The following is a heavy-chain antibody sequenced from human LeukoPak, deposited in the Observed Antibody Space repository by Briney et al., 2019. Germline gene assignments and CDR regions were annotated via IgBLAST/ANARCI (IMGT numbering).Heavy chain of an antibody. CDR2: IKQDGSET. Sequence: GGSLRLFCATSGFIFSNYWMSWVRQAPGKGLEWVANIKQDGSETYYVDSVKGRFTISRDNAKNSLYLQMNSLRAEDTAVYYCARDYSTVTTFFDYWGQGTLVTVSS. D-gene: IGHD4-17*01. CDR1: GFIFSNYW. CDR3: ARDYSTVTTFFDY. J-gene: IGHJ4*02. V-gene: IGHV3-7*01.